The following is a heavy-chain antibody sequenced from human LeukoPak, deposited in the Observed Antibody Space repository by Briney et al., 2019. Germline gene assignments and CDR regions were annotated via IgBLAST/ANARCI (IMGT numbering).Heavy chain of an antibody. Sequence: PGGSMRLSCAASGFTFSSYWMNWVRQAPGKGLEWVAKIKQDGSEKYYVDSVKGRFTISRDNSKNTLYLQMNSLRAEDTAVYYCAKEGDLTPTFDYWGQGTLVTVSS. V-gene: IGHV3-7*01. D-gene: IGHD3-16*01. CDR3: AKEGDLTPTFDY. CDR2: IKQDGSEK. J-gene: IGHJ4*02. CDR1: GFTFSSYW.